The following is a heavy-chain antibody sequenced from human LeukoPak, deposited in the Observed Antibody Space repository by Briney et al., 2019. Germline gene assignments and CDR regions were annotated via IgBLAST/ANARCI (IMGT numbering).Heavy chain of an antibody. D-gene: IGHD1-26*01. J-gene: IGHJ4*02. CDR3: AKVFSRWELRGWDYFDY. CDR2: ISGSGGST. CDR1: GFTFSGYA. V-gene: IGHV3-23*01. Sequence: QTGGSLRLSCAASGFTFSGYAMSWVRQAPGKGLEWVSAISGSGGSTYYAGSVKGRFTISRDNSKNTLYLQMNSLRAEDTAVYYCAKVFSRWELRGWDYFDYWGQGTLVTVSS.